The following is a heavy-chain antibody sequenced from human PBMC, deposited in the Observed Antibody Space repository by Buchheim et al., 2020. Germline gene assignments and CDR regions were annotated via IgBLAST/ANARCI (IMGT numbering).Heavy chain of an antibody. CDR3: ARGRYYGSGSPFDY. Sequence: EVQLVESGGGLVQPGGSLRLSCAASGFTFSPYWMSWVRQAPGKGLEWVANIKQDGSEKYYVGSVKGRFTISRDNAKNSLYLQMNSRRAEDTAVYYCARGRYYGSGSPFDYWGQGTL. J-gene: IGHJ4*02. CDR1: GFTFSPYW. D-gene: IGHD3-10*01. CDR2: IKQDGSEK. V-gene: IGHV3-7*03.